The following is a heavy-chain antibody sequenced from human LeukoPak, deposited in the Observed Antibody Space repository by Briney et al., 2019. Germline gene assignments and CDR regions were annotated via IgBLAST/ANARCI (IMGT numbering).Heavy chain of an antibody. J-gene: IGHJ6*03. CDR3: ARSPSFLGRAPYYYYMDV. CDR1: GGSISSSSYY. CDR2: IYYSGST. D-gene: IGHD2/OR15-2a*01. Sequence: SETLSLTCTVSGGSISSSSYYWGWIRQPPGKGLEWIGSIYYSGSTYYNPSLKSRVTISVDTSKNQFSLKLSSVTAADTAVYYCARSPSFLGRAPYYYYMDVWGKGTTVTISS. V-gene: IGHV4-39*07.